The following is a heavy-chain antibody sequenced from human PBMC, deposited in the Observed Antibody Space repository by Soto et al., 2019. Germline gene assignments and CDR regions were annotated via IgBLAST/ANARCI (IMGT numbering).Heavy chain of an antibody. V-gene: IGHV4-59*01. Sequence: SETLSLTCTVSGGSISSSYWTWIRQPPGKGLEWIGYIYYSGSTNYNPSLKSRVTISVDTSKNQFSLKLSSVTAADTAVYYCARGYSTSFPWFDPWGQGTLVTVSS. J-gene: IGHJ5*02. CDR3: ARGYSTSFPWFDP. D-gene: IGHD6-6*01. CDR2: IYYSGST. CDR1: GGSISSSY.